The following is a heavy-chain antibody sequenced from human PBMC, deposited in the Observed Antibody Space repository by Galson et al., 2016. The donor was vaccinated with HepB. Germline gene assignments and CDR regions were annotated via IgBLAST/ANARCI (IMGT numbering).Heavy chain of an antibody. V-gene: IGHV3-23*01. D-gene: IGHD3-22*01. CDR1: GFTFSTYA. CDR2: ISGGGGNT. Sequence: SLRLSCAASGFTFSTYAMNWVRQAPGKGLEWVSGISGGGGNTYYADSVKGRFTISKDTSKNTLYLQMHSLRAEDTAVYYCAKVTTMIVVYYYAMDVWGQGTTVIISS. J-gene: IGHJ6*02. CDR3: AKVTTMIVVYYYAMDV.